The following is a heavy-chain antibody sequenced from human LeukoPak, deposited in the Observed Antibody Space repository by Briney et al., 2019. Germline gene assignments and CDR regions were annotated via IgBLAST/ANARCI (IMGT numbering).Heavy chain of an antibody. V-gene: IGHV3-48*01. J-gene: IGHJ3*02. CDR2: ISSSSTI. CDR1: GFTFSSYS. D-gene: IGHD4-23*01. CDR3: ARDWDEIHDYGGNSDLGADAFDI. Sequence: GGSLRLSCAASGFTFSSYSMNWVRQAPGKGLEWVSYISSSSTIYYADSVKGRFTISRDNAKNSLYLQMNSLRAEDTAVYYCARDWDEIHDYGGNSDLGADAFDIWGQGTMVTVSS.